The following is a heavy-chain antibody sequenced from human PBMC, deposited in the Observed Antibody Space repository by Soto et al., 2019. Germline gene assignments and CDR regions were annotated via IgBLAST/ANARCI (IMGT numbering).Heavy chain of an antibody. D-gene: IGHD6-13*01. J-gene: IGHJ4*02. CDR1: GYTFTNYG. V-gene: IGHV1-18*01. CDR2: ISAHTGNT. Sequence: ASVKVSCKASGYTFTNYGFSWVRQAPGQGLEWMGWISAHTGNTNYAQKLQDRVTMTTDTSTSTAYMELRSLRSDDTAVYYCASDRREAADVDYWGQVTLVTVSS. CDR3: ASDRREAADVDY.